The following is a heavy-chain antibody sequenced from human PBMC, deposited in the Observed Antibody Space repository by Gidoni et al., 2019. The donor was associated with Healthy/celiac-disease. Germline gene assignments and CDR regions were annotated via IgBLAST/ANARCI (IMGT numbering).Heavy chain of an antibody. CDR2: INPSGGST. J-gene: IGHJ3*02. D-gene: IGHD4-17*01. V-gene: IGHV1-46*03. CDR3: ASSHYGDSTRGAFDI. CDR1: GYTFTSYH. Sequence: QVQLVQSGAEVTTPRAPVKVSCKASGYTFTSYHMHWVRQAPGPGLEWMGIINPSGGSTSYAQKFQDRVTMTRDTSTSTVYMELSSLGSEDTAVYYCASSHYGDSTRGAFDIWGQGTMVTVSS.